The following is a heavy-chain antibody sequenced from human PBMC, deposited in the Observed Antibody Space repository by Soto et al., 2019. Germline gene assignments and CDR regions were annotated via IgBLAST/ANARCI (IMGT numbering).Heavy chain of an antibody. Sequence: QVQLVESGGGVVQPGRSLRLSCAASGFTFSSYGMHWVRQAPGKGLEWVAVIWYDGSNKYYADSVKGRFTISRDNSKNTLYLQMNSLRAEDTAVYYCARDRYCSGLRHDYYYGMDVWGQGTTVTVSS. CDR2: IWYDGSNK. CDR1: GFTFSSYG. J-gene: IGHJ6*02. D-gene: IGHD3-10*01. V-gene: IGHV3-33*01. CDR3: ARDRYCSGLRHDYYYGMDV.